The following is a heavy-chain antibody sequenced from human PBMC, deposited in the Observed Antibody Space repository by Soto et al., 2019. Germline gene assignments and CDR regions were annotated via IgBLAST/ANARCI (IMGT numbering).Heavy chain of an antibody. V-gene: IGHV3-21*01. CDR2: ISSSSSYI. J-gene: IGHJ4*02. CDR3: ASQLTSSWTVDY. D-gene: IGHD6-13*01. CDR1: VFTFSTYS. Sequence: GGSLRLSCAASVFTFSTYSMTWVRQTPGKGLEWVSSISSSSSYIYYADPLKGRFTISRDNAKNSLYLQMNSLRAEDTAVYYCASQLTSSWTVDYWGQGTLVTVSS.